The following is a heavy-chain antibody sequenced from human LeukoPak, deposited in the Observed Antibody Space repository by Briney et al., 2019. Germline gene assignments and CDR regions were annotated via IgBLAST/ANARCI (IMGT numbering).Heavy chain of an antibody. D-gene: IGHD6-6*01. J-gene: IGHJ4*02. CDR3: ASSRPEYSSSPTLDY. CDR2: IIPILGIA. V-gene: IGHV1-69*04. CDR1: GGTFSSYA. Sequence: SVKVSCKASGGTFSSYAISWVRRAPGQGLEWMGRIIPILGIANYAQKFQGRVTITADKSTSTAYMELSSLRSDDTAVYYCASSRPEYSSSPTLDYWGQGNLVTVSS.